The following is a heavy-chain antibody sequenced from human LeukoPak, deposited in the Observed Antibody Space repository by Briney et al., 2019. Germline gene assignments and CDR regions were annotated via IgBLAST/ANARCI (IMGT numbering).Heavy chain of an antibody. CDR3: ARGPSSGRFDP. V-gene: IGHV4-59*01. Sequence: SETLSLTCSVTGGSISSYYWSWIRQPPGKGLEWIGYIDYSGSTNCNPSLKSRVTISVDTSKNQLSLKLSSVTAADMAVYYCARGPSSGRFDPWGQGTLVTVSS. CDR1: GGSISSYY. J-gene: IGHJ5*02. CDR2: IDYSGST. D-gene: IGHD6-25*01.